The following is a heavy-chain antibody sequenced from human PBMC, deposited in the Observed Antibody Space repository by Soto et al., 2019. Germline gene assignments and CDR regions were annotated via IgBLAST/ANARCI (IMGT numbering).Heavy chain of an antibody. CDR3: ARGNPFNYAGFDF. J-gene: IGHJ6*02. Sequence: QAHLEQSGAEVKRPGASVTVSCKASGYTFSDFDINWLRQASGQGPEWMGWMNAKSGDTFFAQRFQGKFNMNWDTSLSTAYMEVGSLTSDDTAMYYCARGNPFNYAGFDFWGQGTTVAVSS. D-gene: IGHD3-16*01. CDR1: GYTFSDFD. CDR2: MNAKSGDT. V-gene: IGHV1-8*01.